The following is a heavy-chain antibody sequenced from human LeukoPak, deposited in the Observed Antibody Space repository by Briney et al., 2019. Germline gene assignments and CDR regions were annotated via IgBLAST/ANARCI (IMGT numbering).Heavy chain of an antibody. CDR2: INPIGRST. J-gene: IGHJ4*02. V-gene: IGHV1-46*01. Sequence: ASVKVSCKASGYTFTNYFMHSVRQAPGQGVEWMGIINPIGRSTNYAQKFQGRVTMTRDTSTTTVYMELSSLTSEDTAVYYCARWTNTYLDYWGQGTLVTVSP. D-gene: IGHD3/OR15-3a*01. CDR1: GYTFTNYF. CDR3: ARWTNTYLDY.